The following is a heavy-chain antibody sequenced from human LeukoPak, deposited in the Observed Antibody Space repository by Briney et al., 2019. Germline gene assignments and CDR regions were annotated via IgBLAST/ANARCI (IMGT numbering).Heavy chain of an antibody. CDR2: ISALTGDT. CDR3: AREATGRAFDP. J-gene: IGHJ5*02. Sequence: ASVKVSCKASGYNFNDFGVTWVRQARGKGLEWMGWISALTGDTNYAQKFQGRLTMTTDTSTDTAHMEMRSLRSDDTAVYYCAREATGRAFDPWGQGTLVVVSS. V-gene: IGHV1-18*01. D-gene: IGHD1-14*01. CDR1: GYNFNDFG.